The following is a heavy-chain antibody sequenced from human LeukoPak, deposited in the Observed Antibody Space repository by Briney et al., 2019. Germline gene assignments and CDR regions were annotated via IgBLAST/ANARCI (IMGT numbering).Heavy chain of an antibody. CDR3: ARDRAFHCSGGSCYPGMDV. J-gene: IGHJ6*02. CDR1: GGTFSSYA. D-gene: IGHD2-15*01. Sequence: ASVKVSCKASGGTFSSYAISWVRQAPGQGLEWMGRIIPILGIANYAQKFQGRVTITADKSTSTAYMELSSLRSEDTAVYYCARDRAFHCSGGSCYPGMDVWGQGTTVTVSS. V-gene: IGHV1-69*04. CDR2: IIPILGIA.